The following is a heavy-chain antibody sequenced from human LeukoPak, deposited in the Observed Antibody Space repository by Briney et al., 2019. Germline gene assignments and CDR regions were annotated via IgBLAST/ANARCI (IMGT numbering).Heavy chain of an antibody. CDR1: GFTFSSHS. V-gene: IGHV3-48*02. D-gene: IGHD4-23*01. CDR3: ARLSTVATPGFDY. Sequence: PGGSLRLSCAASGFTFSSHSMNWVRQAPGKGLEWVSYISSSSSTTYYADSVKGRFTISRDNAKNSLYLQMNSLTDEDTAVYYCARLSTVATPGFDYWGQGTLVTVSS. J-gene: IGHJ4*02. CDR2: ISSSSSTT.